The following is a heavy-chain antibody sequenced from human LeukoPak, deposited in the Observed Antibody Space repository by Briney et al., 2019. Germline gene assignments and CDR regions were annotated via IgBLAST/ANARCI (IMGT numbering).Heavy chain of an antibody. CDR1: GFTFSSYE. D-gene: IGHD1-1*01. V-gene: IGHV3-48*03. J-gene: IGHJ3*02. Sequence: GGYLRLSCAASGFTFSSYEMNWVRQAPGKGLEWVSYISSSGSTIYYADSVKGRFTISRDNAKNSLYLQMNSLRAEDTAVYYCARDGYPYAFDIWGQGTMVTVSS. CDR2: ISSSGSTI. CDR3: ARDGYPYAFDI.